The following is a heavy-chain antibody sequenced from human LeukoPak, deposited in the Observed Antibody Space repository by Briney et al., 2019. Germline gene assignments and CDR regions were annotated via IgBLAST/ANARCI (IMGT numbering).Heavy chain of an antibody. J-gene: IGHJ4*02. V-gene: IGHV3-64*01. CDR2: INSNGGST. D-gene: IGHD5-18*01. Sequence: GGSLRLSCAASGFSFSAYGMHWVRQAPGKGLEYVSAINSNGGSTYYANSVKGRFTISRDNSKNTLYLQMGSLRAEDMAVYYCAREGSYGDSDYWGQGTLVTVSS. CDR3: AREGSYGDSDY. CDR1: GFSFSAYG.